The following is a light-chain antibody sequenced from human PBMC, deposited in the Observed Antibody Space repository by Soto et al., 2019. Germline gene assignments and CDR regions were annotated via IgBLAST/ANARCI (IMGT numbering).Light chain of an antibody. CDR2: DTS. Sequence: EIVLTQSPGTLSLSPGERATLSCRASQTLGTKYLAWYQQKPGQAPSLLIYDTSSRATGIPDRFSCSGSGTDFTLTISSLQPEDVATYYCQKYNSAPLTFGGGTKVEIK. CDR3: QKYNSAPLT. J-gene: IGKJ4*01. CDR1: QTLGTKY. V-gene: IGKV3-20*01.